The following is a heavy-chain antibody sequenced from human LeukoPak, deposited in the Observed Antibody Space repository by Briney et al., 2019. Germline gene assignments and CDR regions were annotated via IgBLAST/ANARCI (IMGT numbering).Heavy chain of an antibody. V-gene: IGHV3-30*18. CDR1: GFTFSSYG. CDR3: AKDGGVLEVTAYYFDY. J-gene: IGHJ4*02. D-gene: IGHD3-3*01. CDR2: ISYDGSNK. Sequence: PGRSLRLSCAASGFTFSSYGMHWVRQAPGKGLEWVAVISYDGSNKYYADSVKGRFTISRDNSKNTLYLQMNSLRAEDTAVYYCAKDGGVLEVTAYYFDYWGQGTLVTVSS.